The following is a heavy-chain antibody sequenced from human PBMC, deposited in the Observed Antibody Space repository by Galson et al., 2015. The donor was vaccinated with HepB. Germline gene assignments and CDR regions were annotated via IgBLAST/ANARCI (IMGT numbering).Heavy chain of an antibody. J-gene: IGHJ3*02. V-gene: IGHV3-74*01. CDR2: INSDGSNT. Sequence: SLRLSCAASGFIFSSYWIHWVRQAPGKGLVWVSRINSDGSNTNYADSVKGRFTISRDNAKNTLYLQMNSLRAEDTAVYYCASETPPRAFDIWGQGTMVTVSS. CDR1: GFIFSSYW. CDR3: ASETPPRAFDI.